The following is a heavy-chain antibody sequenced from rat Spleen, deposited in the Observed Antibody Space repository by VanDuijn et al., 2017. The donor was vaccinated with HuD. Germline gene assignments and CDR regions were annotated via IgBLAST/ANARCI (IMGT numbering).Heavy chain of an antibody. D-gene: IGHD1-2*01. Sequence: EVQLQESGPGLVKPSQSLSLTCSVTGYSITSNYWGWIRKFPGNKMEWMGYMSYSGTTTYNPSLKSRFSMTRDTSKNQFFLQLQSVTTEDTATYYCARSTYNSLLDYWGQGVMVTVSS. V-gene: IGHV3-1*01. CDR1: GYSITSNY. CDR3: ARSTYNSLLDY. CDR2: MSYSGTT. J-gene: IGHJ2*01.